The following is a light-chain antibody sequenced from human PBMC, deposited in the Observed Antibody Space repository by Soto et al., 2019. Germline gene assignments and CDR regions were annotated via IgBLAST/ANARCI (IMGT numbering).Light chain of an antibody. CDR1: QSVSSNY. CDR2: GAS. Sequence: IVLTQSPGTLSLSPGERATLSCRAGQSVSSNYLAWYQQKPGQAPRLLIHGASSRATGIPDRFRGSGSGTDFTLTISRLDPEDFAVYYCQMYGSSLVTVGQGSKVDIK. V-gene: IGKV3-20*01. J-gene: IGKJ2*01. CDR3: QMYGSSLVT.